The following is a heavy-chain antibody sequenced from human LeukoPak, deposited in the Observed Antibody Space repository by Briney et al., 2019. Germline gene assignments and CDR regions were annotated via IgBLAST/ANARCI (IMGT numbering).Heavy chain of an antibody. CDR2: IYSGGRT. J-gene: IGHJ4*02. CDR3: ARRAGAYSHPYDY. D-gene: IGHD4/OR15-4a*01. V-gene: IGHV3-66*04. Sequence: PGGSLRLSCAASGFTVSSNYMSWVRQAPGKGLEWVSVIYSGGRTYYADSVKGRFTISRDISKNTLYLQMNSLRAEDTAVYYCARRAGAYSHPYDYWGQGTLVTVSS. CDR1: GFTVSSNY.